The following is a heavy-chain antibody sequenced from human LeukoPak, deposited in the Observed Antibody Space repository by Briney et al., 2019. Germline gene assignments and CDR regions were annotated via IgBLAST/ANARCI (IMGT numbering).Heavy chain of an antibody. CDR3: ARGPYGGNPSLYYFDY. V-gene: IGHV1-46*01. CDR1: GYTFTSYY. D-gene: IGHD4-23*01. CDR2: INPSGGST. Sequence: ASVKVSCKASGYTFTSYYLHWVRQAPGQGLEWMGIINPSGGSTSYVQKFQGRVTMTRDTSTSTVYMVLSSLRSEDTASYYCARGPYGGNPSLYYFDYWGQGTLVTISS. J-gene: IGHJ4*02.